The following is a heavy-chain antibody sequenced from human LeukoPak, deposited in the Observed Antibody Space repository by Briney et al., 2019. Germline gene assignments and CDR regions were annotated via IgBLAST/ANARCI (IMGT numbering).Heavy chain of an antibody. CDR1: GGSFSGYY. J-gene: IGHJ6*03. CDR3: ARGGGWYYYMDV. V-gene: IGHV4-34*01. Sequence: SETLSLTCAVYGGSFSGYYWSWIRQPPGKGLEWIGEINHSGSTNYNPSLKSRVTISVDTSKNQFSLKLNSVTAADTAVYFCARGGGWYYYMDVWGKGTTVTVSS. CDR2: INHSGST.